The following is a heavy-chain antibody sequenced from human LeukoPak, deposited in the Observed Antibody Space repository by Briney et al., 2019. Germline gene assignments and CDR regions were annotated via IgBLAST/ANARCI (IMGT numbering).Heavy chain of an antibody. Sequence: GASVKVSRKASGYTFTSYDINWVRQATGQGLEWMGWMNPNSGNTGYAQKFQGRVTMTRNTSISTAYMELSSLRSEDTAVYYCARGAKSYYYDSSGQSGYWGQGTLVTVSS. CDR1: GYTFTSYD. CDR3: ARGAKSYYYDSSGQSGY. CDR2: MNPNSGNT. J-gene: IGHJ4*02. D-gene: IGHD3-22*01. V-gene: IGHV1-8*01.